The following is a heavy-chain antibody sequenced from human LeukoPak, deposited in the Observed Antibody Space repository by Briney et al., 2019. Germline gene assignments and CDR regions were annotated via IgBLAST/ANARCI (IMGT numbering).Heavy chain of an antibody. V-gene: IGHV4-61*02. J-gene: IGHJ3*02. CDR1: GGSISSGSYY. D-gene: IGHD2-2*01. CDR3: ARHLKVPAAMTVAFDI. Sequence: SQTLSLTCTVSGGSISSGSYYWSWIRQPAGKGLEWIGRIYTSGSTNYNPSLKSRVTISVDTSKNQFSLKLSSVTAADTAVYYCARHLKVPAAMTVAFDIWGQGTMVTVSS. CDR2: IYTSGST.